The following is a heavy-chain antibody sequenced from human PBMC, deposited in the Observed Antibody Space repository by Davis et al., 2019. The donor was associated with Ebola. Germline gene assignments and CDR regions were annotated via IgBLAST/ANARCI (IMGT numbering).Heavy chain of an antibody. Sequence: GESLKISCAASGFTFSSYGMHWVRQAPGKGLEWVAVLSYDGSNKYYADSVKGRFTISRDNSKNTLYLQMNSLRAEDTAVYYCAKDGAFTIFGVVIIPSYGMDVWGQGTTVTVSS. CDR3: AKDGAFTIFGVVIIPSYGMDV. V-gene: IGHV3-30*18. J-gene: IGHJ6*02. CDR2: LSYDGSNK. CDR1: GFTFSSYG. D-gene: IGHD3-3*01.